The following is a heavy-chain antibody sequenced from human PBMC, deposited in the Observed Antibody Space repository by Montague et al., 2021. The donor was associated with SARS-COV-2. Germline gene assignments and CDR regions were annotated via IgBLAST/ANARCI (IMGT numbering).Heavy chain of an antibody. CDR1: GDSISTANW. Sequence: SETLSLTCVVSGDSISTANWWTWVRLHPGKGLEWVGEIYHNGSTKYKPSLKSSVSMLVDKSWNQFSLRLTTVTAADTAIYYCARKESERSDLAYWGQGALVTVSS. J-gene: IGHJ4*02. D-gene: IGHD3-3*01. CDR3: ARKESERSDLAY. CDR2: IYHNGST. V-gene: IGHV4-4*02.